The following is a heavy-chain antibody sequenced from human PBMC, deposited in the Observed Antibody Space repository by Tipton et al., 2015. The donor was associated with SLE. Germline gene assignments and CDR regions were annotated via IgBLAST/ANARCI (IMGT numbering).Heavy chain of an antibody. CDR2: IKQDGSEK. CDR3: ASLGYCSSTSCLPLDY. CDR1: GFTFSSYA. V-gene: IGHV3-7*03. Sequence: SLRLSCAASGFTFSSYAMHWVRQAPGKGLEWVANIKQDGSEKYYVDSVKGRFTISRDNAKNSLYLQMNSLRAEDTAVYYCASLGYCSSTSCLPLDYWGQGTLVTVSS. J-gene: IGHJ4*02. D-gene: IGHD2-2*01.